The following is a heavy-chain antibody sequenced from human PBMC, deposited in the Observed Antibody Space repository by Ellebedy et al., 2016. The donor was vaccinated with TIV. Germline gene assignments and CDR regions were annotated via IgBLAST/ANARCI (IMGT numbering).Heavy chain of an antibody. J-gene: IGHJ4*02. D-gene: IGHD2-15*01. CDR2: SGST. V-gene: IGHV4-59*01. CDR1: GGSISSYY. Sequence: SETLSLXXTVSGGSISSYYWSWIRQPPGKGLEWIGYSGSTNYNPSLKSRVTISVDTSKNQFSLKLSSVTAADTAVYYCARFRGGGGSSYFDHWGQGTLVTVSS. CDR3: ARFRGGGGSSYFDH.